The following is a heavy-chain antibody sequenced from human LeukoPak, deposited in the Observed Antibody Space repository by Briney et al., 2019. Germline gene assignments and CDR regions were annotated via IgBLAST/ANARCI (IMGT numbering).Heavy chain of an antibody. J-gene: IGHJ6*03. V-gene: IGHV3-23*01. Sequence: AGGSLRLSCGASGFTFSSCAMSWVRQAPGKGLEWVSAISGSGGSTYYGDSVKGRFTISRDNSKNTLYLQMNSLRAEDTAVYYCAKWADYYGSGSYYKPKNYYYYYMDVWGKGTTVTISS. CDR3: AKWADYYGSGSYYKPKNYYYYYMDV. D-gene: IGHD3-10*01. CDR2: ISGSGGST. CDR1: GFTFSSCA.